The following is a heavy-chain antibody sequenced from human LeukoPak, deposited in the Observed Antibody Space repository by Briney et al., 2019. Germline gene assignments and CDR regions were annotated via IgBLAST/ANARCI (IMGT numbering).Heavy chain of an antibody. V-gene: IGHV4-59*08. CDR1: GGSISSHY. CDR2: IYYSGST. Sequence: SETLSLTCTVSGGSISSHYWSWIRQPPGKGLEWIGYIYYSGSTNYNPSLKSRVTISVDTSKNQFSLKLSSVTAADTAVYYCVRHTTVFDYWGQGTLVTVSS. D-gene: IGHD4-17*01. CDR3: VRHTTVFDY. J-gene: IGHJ4*02.